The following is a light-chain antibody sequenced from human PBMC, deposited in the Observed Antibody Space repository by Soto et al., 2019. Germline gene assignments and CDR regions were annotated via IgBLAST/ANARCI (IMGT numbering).Light chain of an antibody. CDR1: QSISKY. J-gene: IGKJ4*01. Sequence: EIVLTQSPATLSVSPGETATVSCRASQSISKYLAWYQQKPGQTPRLLIYNASNRAAGIPARFSGSGSGTAFTLTIARLEPEDFAVYYCQQRTNWPPKLTFGGGTRVE. CDR3: QQRTNWPPKLT. V-gene: IGKV3-11*01. CDR2: NAS.